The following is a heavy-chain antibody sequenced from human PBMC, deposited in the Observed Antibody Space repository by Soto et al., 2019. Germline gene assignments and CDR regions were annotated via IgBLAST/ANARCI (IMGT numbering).Heavy chain of an antibody. CDR1: GFTFSNYA. CDR2: ISGRDAGT. J-gene: IGHJ4*02. CDR3: AKDAPGSGWLSDY. Sequence: EVQLLESGGGLVHPGESLRLSCAASGFTFSNYAMSWVRQAPGKGLEWVSTISGRDAGTSYADSVKGRFTISRDNSKNTLYLQMISLRAEDTAVYYCAKDAPGSGWLSDYWGQGARVTVSS. D-gene: IGHD3-22*01. V-gene: IGHV3-23*01.